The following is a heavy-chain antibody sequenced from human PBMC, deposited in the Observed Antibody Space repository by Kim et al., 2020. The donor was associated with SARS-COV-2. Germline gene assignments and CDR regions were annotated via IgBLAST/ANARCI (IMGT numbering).Heavy chain of an antibody. CDR3: AKGLLQFYYYYGMDV. CDR1: GFTFSSYA. J-gene: IGHJ6*02. D-gene: IGHD1-26*01. Sequence: GGSLRLSCAASGFTFSSYAMHWVRQAPGKGLEWVAVIWYDGSNKYYADSVKGRFTISRDNSKNTLYLQMNSLRAEDTAVYYCAKGLLQFYYYYGMDVWGQGTTVTVSS. V-gene: IGHV3-33*06. CDR2: IWYDGSNK.